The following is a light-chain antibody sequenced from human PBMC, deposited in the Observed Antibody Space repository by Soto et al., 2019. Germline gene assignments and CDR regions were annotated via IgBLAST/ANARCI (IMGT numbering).Light chain of an antibody. V-gene: IGKV1-39*01. CDR3: QQSYRTPPIT. J-gene: IGKJ5*01. CDR1: QSISSY. CDR2: AAS. Sequence: DIQMTQSPSSVSASVGDRVTITCRASQSISSYLNWYQQKPGKAPKLLIYAASSLQSGVPSRFSGSGSGTDFTLTISSLQPEDFATYYCQQSYRTPPITFGQGTRLEIK.